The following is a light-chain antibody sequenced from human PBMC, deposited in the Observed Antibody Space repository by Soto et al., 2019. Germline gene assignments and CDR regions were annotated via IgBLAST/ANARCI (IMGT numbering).Light chain of an antibody. Sequence: EIVLTQSPGTLSLSPGEEATLSCRASQTVNTNYLAWYQQKAGQAPRLLIYGTSSRATGIPDRFSGSGSGTDFTLTISRLEPEDFAVYYCQQYVSSPRTFGKGTKVEIK. CDR2: GTS. CDR1: QTVNTNY. V-gene: IGKV3-20*01. CDR3: QQYVSSPRT. J-gene: IGKJ1*01.